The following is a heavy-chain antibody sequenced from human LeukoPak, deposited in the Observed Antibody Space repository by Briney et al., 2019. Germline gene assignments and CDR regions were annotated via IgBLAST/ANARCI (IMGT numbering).Heavy chain of an antibody. CDR3: AKSVSCSGGSCYLLAYHYYYGMDV. D-gene: IGHD2-15*01. J-gene: IGHJ6*02. CDR2: ISYDGSNK. V-gene: IGHV3-30*18. Sequence: GRSLRLSCAASGFTFSSYGMHWVRQAPGKGLEWVAVISYDGSNKYYADSVKGRFTISRDNSKNTLYLQMNSLRGEDTAVYYCAKSVSCSGGSCYLLAYHYYYGMDVWGQGTTVTVSS. CDR1: GFTFSSYG.